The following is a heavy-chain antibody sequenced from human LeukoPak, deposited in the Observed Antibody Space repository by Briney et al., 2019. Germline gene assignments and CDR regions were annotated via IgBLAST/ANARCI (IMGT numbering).Heavy chain of an antibody. CDR2: IWYGGSNK. V-gene: IGHV3-33*08. Sequence: GGSLRLSCAASGFTFSSYGMHWVRQAPGKGLEWVAVIWYGGSNKYYADSVKGRFTISRDNAKNSLYLQMNSLRAEDTAVYYCARDRPYCSSTSCYSNEDYYYYMDVWGKGTTVTVSS. CDR3: ARDRPYCSSTSCYSNEDYYYYMDV. CDR1: GFTFSSYG. D-gene: IGHD2-2*02. J-gene: IGHJ6*03.